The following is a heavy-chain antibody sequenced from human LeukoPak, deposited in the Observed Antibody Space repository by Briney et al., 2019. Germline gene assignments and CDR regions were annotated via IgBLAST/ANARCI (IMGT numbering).Heavy chain of an antibody. CDR3: AKGGDYDFWSGYYQGYFDY. J-gene: IGHJ4*02. CDR2: ISGSGGHT. D-gene: IGHD3-3*01. CDR1: GFTLSKYA. Sequence: GGSLRLPCATSGFTLSKYAMTWVRQTPGKGLEWVSGISGSGGHTYYSDSVEGRFTISRDNSKNTLHLQMNSLRAEDTAIYYCAKGGDYDFWSGYYQGYFDYWGQGTLVTVSS. V-gene: IGHV3-23*01.